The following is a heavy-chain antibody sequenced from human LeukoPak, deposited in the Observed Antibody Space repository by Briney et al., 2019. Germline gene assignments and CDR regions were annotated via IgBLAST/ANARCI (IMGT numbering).Heavy chain of an antibody. CDR1: GGSISGYY. D-gene: IGHD3-22*01. CDR3: ARHRSRDTMIVRDYFDY. V-gene: IGHV4-4*07. Sequence: SETLSLTCTVSGGSISGYYWNWIRQPAGKGLEWIGRMYPSGSTNYNPSLKSRVTMSVDTSKNQSSLKLSSVTAADTAVYYCARHRSRDTMIVRDYFDYWGQGTLVTVSS. CDR2: MYPSGST. J-gene: IGHJ4*02.